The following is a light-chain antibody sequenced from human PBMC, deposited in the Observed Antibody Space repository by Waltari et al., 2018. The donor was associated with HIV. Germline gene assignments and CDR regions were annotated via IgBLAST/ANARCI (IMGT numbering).Light chain of an antibody. V-gene: IGKV1-5*03. CDR1: RTVGDW. CDR3: HQYSDYLGS. CDR2: RAT. Sequence: DIHLTQSPPPLTASVGDRVTITCRARRTVGDWLAWYQQKPGEAPSLLIYRATDVESGVPSRFSGSASGTDFTLAIDSLHPDDFATYYCHQYSDYLGSFGQGTRVELK. J-gene: IGKJ1*01.